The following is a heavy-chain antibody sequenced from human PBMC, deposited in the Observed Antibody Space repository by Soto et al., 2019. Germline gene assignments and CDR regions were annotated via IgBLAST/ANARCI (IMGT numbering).Heavy chain of an antibody. CDR3: ARELGRSFAFDI. CDR2: INPSGGSI. D-gene: IGHD3-10*01. J-gene: IGHJ3*02. V-gene: IGHV1-46*01. CDR1: GYTFTTYY. Sequence: ASVKVSCKSSGYTFTTYYIHCVRQAPEQGLEWMGVINPSGGSINYAQKFQGRVTMTRDTSTSTVYMELSSLRAEDTAVYYCARELGRSFAFDIWGQGTMVTVSS.